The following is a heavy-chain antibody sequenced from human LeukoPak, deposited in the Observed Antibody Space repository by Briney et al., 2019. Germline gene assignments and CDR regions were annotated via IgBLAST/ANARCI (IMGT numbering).Heavy chain of an antibody. CDR1: GVTFSTYA. V-gene: IGHV3-23*01. Sequence: GGSLRLSCAASGVTFSTYAMSWVRQAPGKGLEWVSLISGSGGSTYYADSVKGRFTISRDNSKNTLYLQMNSLRAEDTAIYYCVKVDRYTGSQQSLHQWGQGTLVTVSS. CDR3: VKVDRYTGSQQSLHQ. J-gene: IGHJ4*02. D-gene: IGHD1-26*01. CDR2: ISGSGGST.